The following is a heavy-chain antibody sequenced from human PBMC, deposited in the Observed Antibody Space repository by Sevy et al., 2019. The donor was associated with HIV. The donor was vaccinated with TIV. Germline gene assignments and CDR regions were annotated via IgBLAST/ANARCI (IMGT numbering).Heavy chain of an antibody. Sequence: ASVKVSCKVSGYTLTELSVHWVRQAPGKGLEWMATFDPEDDEKIYAQKFQGRVTMTEGTSTDTAYMELSSLRSEDTAVYYWATTKEYNDSSGYPFDYWGQGTLVTVSS. J-gene: IGHJ4*02. D-gene: IGHD3-22*01. V-gene: IGHV1-24*01. CDR1: GYTLTELS. CDR3: ATTKEYNDSSGYPFDY. CDR2: FDPEDDEK.